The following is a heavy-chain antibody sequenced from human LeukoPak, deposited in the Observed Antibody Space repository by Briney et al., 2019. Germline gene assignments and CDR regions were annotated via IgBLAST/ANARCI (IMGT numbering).Heavy chain of an antibody. Sequence: ASATVSCTPSGYTFTGYYMHSVRQAPGQGLEWMGGINPNSGGTNYAQKFQGRVTMTRDTSISTAYMELGRLRSEHAAGYYCARVGHGRRWLHSIDYWGQGTLVTVSS. CDR1: GYTFTGYY. V-gene: IGHV1-2*02. J-gene: IGHJ4*02. CDR3: ARVGHGRRWLHSIDY. D-gene: IGHD4-17*01. CDR2: INPNSGGT.